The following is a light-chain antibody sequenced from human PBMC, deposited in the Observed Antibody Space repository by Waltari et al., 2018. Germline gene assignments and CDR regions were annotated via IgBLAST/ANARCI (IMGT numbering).Light chain of an antibody. V-gene: IGKV3-20*01. CDR3: QHYGGSPWT. CDR1: QSISTNF. Sequence: IVFTQSPGTLSLSPGEGATLSCRASQSISTNFLAWYQQRRGQAPRLLIYGASSRATGIPDRFSGSGSATDFTLTINRLEPEDFAVYYCQHYGGSPWTFGQGTKVEIK. CDR2: GAS. J-gene: IGKJ1*01.